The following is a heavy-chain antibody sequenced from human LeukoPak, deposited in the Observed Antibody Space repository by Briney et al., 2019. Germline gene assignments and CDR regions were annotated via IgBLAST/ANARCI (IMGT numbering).Heavy chain of an antibody. Sequence: ASVKASCKASGYTFTGYYMHWVRQAPGQGLGWMGWINPNSGGTNYAQKFQGRVTMTRDTSISTAYMELSRLRSDDTAVYYCARGPYSGYDSGMDVWGQGTTVTVS. CDR1: GYTFTGYY. CDR2: INPNSGGT. CDR3: ARGPYSGYDSGMDV. D-gene: IGHD5-12*01. V-gene: IGHV1-2*02. J-gene: IGHJ6*02.